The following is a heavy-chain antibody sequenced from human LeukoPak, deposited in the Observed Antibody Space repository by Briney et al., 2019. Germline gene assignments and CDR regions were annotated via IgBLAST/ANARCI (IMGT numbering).Heavy chain of an antibody. V-gene: IGHV4-34*01. J-gene: IGHJ4*02. D-gene: IGHD3-10*01. CDR3: ARGRGILWFGELLLDY. CDR1: GGSFSGYY. Sequence: SETLSLTCAVYGGSFSGYYRSWIRQPPGKGLEWIGEINHSGSTNYNPSLKSRVTISVDTSKNQFSLKLSSVTAADTAVYYCARGRGILWFGELLLDYWGQGTLVTVSS. CDR2: INHSGST.